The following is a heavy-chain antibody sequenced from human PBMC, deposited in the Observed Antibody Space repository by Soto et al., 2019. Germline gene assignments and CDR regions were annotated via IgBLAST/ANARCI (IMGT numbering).Heavy chain of an antibody. CDR1: GYTFSNFE. CDR2: VSPYNGNT. CDR3: ARHYHDGSAVLVGFDP. Sequence: ASVKVSCKASGYTFSNFEISWVRQAPGQGLEWMGWVSPYNGNTNYAQKLQGRVTMTTDTSTSTAYMEVRSLRSDDAAVYYCARHYHDGSAVLVGFDPWGQGTLVPVSS. D-gene: IGHD3-22*01. V-gene: IGHV1-18*01. J-gene: IGHJ5*02.